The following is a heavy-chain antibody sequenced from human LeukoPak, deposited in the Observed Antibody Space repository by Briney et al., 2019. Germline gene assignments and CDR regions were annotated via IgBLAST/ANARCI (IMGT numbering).Heavy chain of an antibody. Sequence: SETLSLTCTVSGGSISSSSYYWGWIRQPPGKGLEWIGSIYYSGSTYYNPSLKSRVTISVDTSKSQFSLKLSSLTAADTAVYYCARHLTPYYYYMDVWGKGTTVTVSS. D-gene: IGHD4-23*01. CDR2: IYYSGST. CDR1: GGSISSSSYY. V-gene: IGHV4-39*01. CDR3: ARHLTPYYYYMDV. J-gene: IGHJ6*03.